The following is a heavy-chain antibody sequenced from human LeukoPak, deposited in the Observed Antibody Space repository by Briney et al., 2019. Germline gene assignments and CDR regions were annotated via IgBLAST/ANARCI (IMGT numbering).Heavy chain of an antibody. Sequence: PSETLSLTCTVSGGSISSYYWSWIRQPPGKGLERIGYIYYSGSTNYNPSLKSRVTISVDTSKSQFSLKLSSVTAADTAVYYCARGAHLYNILTGYYTFFDYWGQGTLVTVSS. D-gene: IGHD3-9*01. CDR3: ARGAHLYNILTGYYTFFDY. V-gene: IGHV4-59*01. CDR2: IYYSGST. CDR1: GGSISSYY. J-gene: IGHJ4*02.